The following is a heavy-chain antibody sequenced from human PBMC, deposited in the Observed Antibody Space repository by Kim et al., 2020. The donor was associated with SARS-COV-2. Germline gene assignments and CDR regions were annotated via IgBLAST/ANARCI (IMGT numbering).Heavy chain of an antibody. D-gene: IGHD3-3*01. CDR3: ARGGRGRGTIVGVVITGPEPRCDY. CDR2: INHSGST. CDR1: GGSFSGYY. J-gene: IGHJ4*02. V-gene: IGHV4-34*01. Sequence: SETLSLTCAVYGGSFSGYYWSWIRQPPGKGLEWIGEINHSGSTNYNPSLKSRVTISVDTSKNQFSLKLSSVTAADTAVYYCARGGRGRGTIVGVVITGPEPRCDYWGRGTVVTVSS.